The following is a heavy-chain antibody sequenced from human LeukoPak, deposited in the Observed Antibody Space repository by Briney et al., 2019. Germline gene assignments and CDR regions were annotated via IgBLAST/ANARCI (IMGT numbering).Heavy chain of an antibody. J-gene: IGHJ4*02. V-gene: IGHV3-23*01. CDR1: GFTFSCYA. Sequence: PGASLRLSCAASGFTFSCYAMSWVRQAPGKGLEWVSAISGSGGSTYYADSVKGRFTISRDNSKNTLYLQMNSLRAEDTAVYYCAKENYDFWSGYSAPLDYWGQGTLVTVSS. D-gene: IGHD3-3*01. CDR2: ISGSGGST. CDR3: AKENYDFWSGYSAPLDY.